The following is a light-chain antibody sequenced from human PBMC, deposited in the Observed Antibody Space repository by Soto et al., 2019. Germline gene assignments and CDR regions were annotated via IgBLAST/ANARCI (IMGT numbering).Light chain of an antibody. J-gene: IGKJ1*01. V-gene: IGKV1-5*01. CDR2: DAS. Sequence: DIRMTQSPSTLYASVGDRVTITCRASQSISSWLAWYQQKPGKAPKLLIYDASSLESGVPSRFSGSGSATKFTHTLSTLQQDAFATYYCHQYNSYSPETFGQGTKVQIK. CDR1: QSISSW. CDR3: HQYNSYSPET.